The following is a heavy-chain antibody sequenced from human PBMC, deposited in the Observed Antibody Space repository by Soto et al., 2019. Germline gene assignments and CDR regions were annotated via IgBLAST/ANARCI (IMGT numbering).Heavy chain of an antibody. D-gene: IGHD6-6*01. CDR3: AREFIAARPDIPNYYYYGMDV. CDR2: IIPIFGTA. CDR1: GGTFSSYA. V-gene: IGHV1-69*12. J-gene: IGHJ6*02. Sequence: QVQLVQSGAEVKKPGSSVKVSCKASGGTFSSYAISWVRQAPGQGLEWMGGIIPIFGTANYAQKFQGRVTITADESTSTAYMELSSLRSEDTAVYYCAREFIAARPDIPNYYYYGMDVWGQGTTVTVSS.